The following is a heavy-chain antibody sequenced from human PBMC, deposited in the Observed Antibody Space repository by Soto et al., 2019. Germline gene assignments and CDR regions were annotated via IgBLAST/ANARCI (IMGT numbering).Heavy chain of an antibody. CDR1: GYTFTSYY. CDR2: INPSGGST. D-gene: IGHD2-8*01. Sequence: ASVKVSCKASGYTFTSYYIHWVRQAPGQGLEWMGIINPSGGSTSYAQKFQGRVTMTRDTSTSTVYMELSSLRSEDTAVYYCARGHCTNGVCYSYGMDVWGQGTTVTVSS. J-gene: IGHJ6*02. CDR3: ARGHCTNGVCYSYGMDV. V-gene: IGHV1-46*01.